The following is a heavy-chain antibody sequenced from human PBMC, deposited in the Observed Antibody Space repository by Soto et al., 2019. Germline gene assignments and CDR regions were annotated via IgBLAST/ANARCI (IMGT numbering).Heavy chain of an antibody. CDR3: ARSEEGYCSSASCSYRYYFDY. CDR1: GYTFTGYY. D-gene: IGHD2-2*01. Sequence: ASVKVSCKASGYTFTGYYMHWVRQAPGQGLEWMGWINPNSGGTNYAQKFQGRVTMTRDTSISTAYMELSRLRSDDTAVYYCARSEEGYCSSASCSYRYYFDYWGQGTLVTVSS. J-gene: IGHJ4*02. V-gene: IGHV1-2*02. CDR2: INPNSGGT.